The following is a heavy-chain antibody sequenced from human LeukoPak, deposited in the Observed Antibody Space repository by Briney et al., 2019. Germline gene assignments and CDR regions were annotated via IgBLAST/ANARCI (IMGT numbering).Heavy chain of an antibody. D-gene: IGHD1-26*01. CDR1: GGSISSGSYY. CDR2: IYTSGST. CDR3: AGSYRYAFDI. Sequence: SQTLSLTCTVSGGSISSGSYYWSWIRQPAGKGLEWIGRIYTSGSTNYNPSLKSRVTISVDTSKNQFSLKLSFVTAADTAVYYCAGSYRYAFDIWGQGTMVTVSS. V-gene: IGHV4-61*02. J-gene: IGHJ3*02.